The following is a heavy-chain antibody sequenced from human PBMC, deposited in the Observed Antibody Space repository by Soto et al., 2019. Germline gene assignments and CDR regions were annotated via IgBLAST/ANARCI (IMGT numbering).Heavy chain of an antibody. V-gene: IGHV1-69*01. CDR2: IIPIFGTA. CDR1: GGTFSSYA. CDR3: ARGTPGSIKNYYYGMDV. D-gene: IGHD3-10*01. J-gene: IGHJ6*02. Sequence: VKVSCKASGGTFSSYAISWVRQAPGQGLEWMGGIIPIFGTANYAQEFQGRVTITADESTSTAYMELSSLRSEDTAVYYCARGTPGSIKNYYYGMDVWGQGTTVTVSS.